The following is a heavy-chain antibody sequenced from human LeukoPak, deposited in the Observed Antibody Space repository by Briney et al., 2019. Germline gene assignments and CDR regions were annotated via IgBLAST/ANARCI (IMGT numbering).Heavy chain of an antibody. CDR3: AKVRSGRDGYPFDI. Sequence: GGSLRLSCAASGFTFSSYGMHWVRQAPGKGLEWVAVIWFDGSNKYYADSVKGRFTISRDNSKNTLYLQMNSLRAEDTAVYYCAKVRSGRDGYPFDIWGQGTMVTVSS. CDR2: IWFDGSNK. D-gene: IGHD5-24*01. V-gene: IGHV3-33*06. CDR1: GFTFSSYG. J-gene: IGHJ3*02.